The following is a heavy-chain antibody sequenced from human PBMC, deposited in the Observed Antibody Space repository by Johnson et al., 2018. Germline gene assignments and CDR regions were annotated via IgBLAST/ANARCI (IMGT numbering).Heavy chain of an antibody. V-gene: IGHV3-73*01. J-gene: IGHJ6*03. CDR2: IRSKANSYAT. CDR1: GFSFSGSP. D-gene: IGHD3-10*01. CDR3: TRQQKVRGVIYYMDV. Sequence: VQLVESGGGLVQPGGSLKLSCAASGFSFSGSPMHWVRQASGKGLEWVGRIRSKANSYATAYAASVKGRFTISRDDSKNTAYLQMNSLKTEDTAVYYCTRQQKVRGVIYYMDVWGKGTTVTVSS.